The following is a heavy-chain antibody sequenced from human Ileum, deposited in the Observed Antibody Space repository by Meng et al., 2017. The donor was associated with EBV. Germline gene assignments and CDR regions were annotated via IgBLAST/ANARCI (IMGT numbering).Heavy chain of an antibody. J-gene: IGHJ4*02. V-gene: IGHV3-33*03. D-gene: IGHD2-2*02. CDR3: ATNTPHHY. CDR1: GFTFSSSV. CDR2: ISYDGSNK. Sequence: VQWVEAGGWVMQPGRSVRLSCAASGFTFSSSVMHWVRQAPGKGLEWVAFISYDGSNKFYADSLKGRFTISRDNSDNTVSLHINSLRVEDTAVYYCATNTPHHYWGQGTLVTVSS.